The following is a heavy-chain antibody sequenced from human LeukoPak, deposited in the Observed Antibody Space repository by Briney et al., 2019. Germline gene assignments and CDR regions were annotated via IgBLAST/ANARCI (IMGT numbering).Heavy chain of an antibody. Sequence: SETPSLTCAVYGGSFSGYYWSWIRQPPGKGLEWIGEINHSGSTNYNPSLKSRVTISVDTSKNQFSLKLSSVTAADTAVYYCARGLHSSSSFSPSYYFDYWGQGTLVTVSS. CDR2: INHSGST. CDR1: GGSFSGYY. V-gene: IGHV4-34*01. J-gene: IGHJ4*02. CDR3: ARGLHSSSSFSPSYYFDY. D-gene: IGHD6-6*01.